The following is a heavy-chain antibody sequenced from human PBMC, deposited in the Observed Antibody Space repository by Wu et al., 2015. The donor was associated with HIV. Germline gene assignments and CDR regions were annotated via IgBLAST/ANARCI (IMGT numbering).Heavy chain of an antibody. J-gene: IGHJ1*01. CDR3: SRGSVGSTMYFQH. CDR1: GGTFSNYA. CDR2: IIFMFGTA. V-gene: IGHV1-69*05. Sequence: QVQLVQSGAEMKKPGSSVKVSCKPSGGTFSNYAISWVRQAPGQGLEWMGGIIFMFGTANYAQKFQGRVTMTSDTSISAASMELSGLRPDDTAVYYCSRGSVGSTMYFQHWGQGTLVTVSS. D-gene: IGHD1-26*01.